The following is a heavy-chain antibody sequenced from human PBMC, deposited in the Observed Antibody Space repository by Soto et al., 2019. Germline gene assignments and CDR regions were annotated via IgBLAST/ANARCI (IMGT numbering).Heavy chain of an antibody. Sequence: QVQLQESGPGLVKPSQTLSLTCTVSGGSISSGGYYWSWIRQHPGKGLECIGYIYYSGSTYYNRSLKSRVTISVDTSENQFSLKLSSVTAADTAVYYCARYGSGTYYPTTFDYWGQGTLVTVSS. J-gene: IGHJ4*02. V-gene: IGHV4-31*03. CDR2: IYYSGST. D-gene: IGHD3-10*01. CDR3: ARYGSGTYYPTTFDY. CDR1: GGSISSGGYY.